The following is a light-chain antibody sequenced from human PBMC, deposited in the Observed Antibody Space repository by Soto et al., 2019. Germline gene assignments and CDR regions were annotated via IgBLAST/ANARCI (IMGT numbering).Light chain of an antibody. J-gene: IGLJ2*01. CDR3: CSYAGTYIFAVL. V-gene: IGLV2-11*01. Sequence: QAVLTQPRSVSGSPGQSVTISCTATSSDVGGYTFVSWYQQRPGKAPKLMIYDVSKRPSGVPDRFSGSKSGNTASLTISGLQAEDEADYYCCSYAGTYIFAVLFGGGTKVTVL. CDR2: DVS. CDR1: SSDVGGYTF.